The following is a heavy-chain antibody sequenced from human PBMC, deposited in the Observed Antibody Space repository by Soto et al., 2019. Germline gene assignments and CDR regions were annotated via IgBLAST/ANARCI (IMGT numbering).Heavy chain of an antibody. Sequence: PSETLSLTCTVSGGSISSSSYYWGWIRQPPGKGLEWIGSIYYSGSTYYNPSLKSRVTISVDTSKNQFSLKLSSVTAADTAVYYCARLVVVPATENYYYYYGMDVWGHGTTVTVSS. CDR3: ARLVVVPATENYYYYYGMDV. CDR2: IYYSGST. J-gene: IGHJ6*02. CDR1: GGSISSSSYY. V-gene: IGHV4-39*01. D-gene: IGHD2-2*01.